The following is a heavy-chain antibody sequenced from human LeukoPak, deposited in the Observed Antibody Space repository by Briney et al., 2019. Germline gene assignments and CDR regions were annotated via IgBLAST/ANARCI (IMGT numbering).Heavy chain of an antibody. V-gene: IGHV3-30*02. CDR3: AKDGYSNSYSYYYMDV. J-gene: IGHJ6*03. CDR1: GFAFSSYG. D-gene: IGHD6-13*01. Sequence: AGGSLRLSCAASGFAFSSYGMHWVRQAPGKGLEWVAFIRYDGSNKYYADSVKGRFTISRDNSKNTLYLQMNSLRAEDTAVYYCAKDGYSNSYSYYYMDVWGKGITVTVSS. CDR2: IRYDGSNK.